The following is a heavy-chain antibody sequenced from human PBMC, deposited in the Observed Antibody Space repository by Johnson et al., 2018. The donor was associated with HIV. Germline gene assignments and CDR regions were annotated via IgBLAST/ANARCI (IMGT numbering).Heavy chain of an antibody. Sequence: VQLVESGGGLVQPGGSLRLSCAASGFIFSSYAMHWVRQAPGKGLQYVSAISSNGGSTYYANSVKGRFTISRDNSKNTLYLQMNSLRAEDTAVYYCARDPRGEAMALDAFDIWGQGTMVTVSS. D-gene: IGHD5-18*01. CDR1: GFIFSSYA. CDR3: ARDPRGEAMALDAFDI. V-gene: IGHV3-64*01. J-gene: IGHJ3*02. CDR2: ISSNGGST.